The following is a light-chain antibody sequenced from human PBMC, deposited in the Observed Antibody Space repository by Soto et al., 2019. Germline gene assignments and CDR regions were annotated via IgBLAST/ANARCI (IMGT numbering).Light chain of an antibody. J-gene: IGKJ4*01. Sequence: DIQMTQSPSTLSASVGDRVTITCRASQSISSWLAWYQQKPGRAPKLLIYDASSLESGVPSRFSASGFGTEFTLTISSLQPDDSATYYCQKYNSAPLTFGGGTKVDI. CDR3: QKYNSAPLT. V-gene: IGKV1-5*01. CDR2: DAS. CDR1: QSISSW.